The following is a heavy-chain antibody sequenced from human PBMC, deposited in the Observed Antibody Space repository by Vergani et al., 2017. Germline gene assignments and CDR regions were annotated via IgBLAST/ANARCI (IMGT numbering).Heavy chain of an antibody. CDR1: GFTFSSYG. D-gene: IGHD3-10*01. CDR3: ASDGSGSPFDY. J-gene: IGHJ4*02. Sequence: QVQLVESGGGVVQPGRSLRLSCAASGFTFSSYGMHGVRQAPGKGLEWVAVLTYDGSNKYYADSVKGRFTISRDNSKNTLYLQMSSLRAEDKAVYYCASDGSGSPFDYWGQGTLVTVS. V-gene: IGHV3-30*03. CDR2: LTYDGSNK.